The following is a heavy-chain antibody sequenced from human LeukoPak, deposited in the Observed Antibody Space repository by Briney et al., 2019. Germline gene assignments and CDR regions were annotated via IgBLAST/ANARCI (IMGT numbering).Heavy chain of an antibody. J-gene: IGHJ3*02. V-gene: IGHV1-69*13. D-gene: IGHD3-22*01. CDR2: IIPIFGTA. Sequence: SVKASCKASGGTFSSYAISWVRQAPGQGLEWMGGIIPIFGTANYAQKFQGRVTITADESTSTAYMELSSLRSEDTAVYYCARGRDYYDSPRTKGAFDIWGQGTMVTVSS. CDR3: ARGRDYYDSPRTKGAFDI. CDR1: GGTFSSYA.